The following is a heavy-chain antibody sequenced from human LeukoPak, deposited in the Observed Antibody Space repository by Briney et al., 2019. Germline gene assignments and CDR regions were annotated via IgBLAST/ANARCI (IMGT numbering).Heavy chain of an antibody. Sequence: GGSLRLSCAASGFTFSSYAMSWVRQAPGKGLEWVSVIYSGGSTYYADSVKGRFTISRDNSKNTLYLQMNSLRAEDTAVYYCARATLVAGLDYWGQGTLVTVSS. CDR1: GFTFSSYA. CDR2: IYSGGST. D-gene: IGHD6-19*01. J-gene: IGHJ4*02. CDR3: ARATLVAGLDY. V-gene: IGHV3-53*01.